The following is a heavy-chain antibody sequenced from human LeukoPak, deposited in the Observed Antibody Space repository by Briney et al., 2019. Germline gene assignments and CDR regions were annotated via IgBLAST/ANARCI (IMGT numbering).Heavy chain of an antibody. CDR3: ARGYSTSWTYYLDH. CDR1: GGSISSYY. Sequence: PSETLSLTCTVSGGSISSYYWSWIRQPPGKGLEWIGHIYSASTNYNPSLKSRVTISVDTSKNQFSLRLNSVTAADTAVYYCARGYSTSWTYYLDHWGQGALVTVSS. D-gene: IGHD6-13*01. V-gene: IGHV4-59*01. CDR2: IYSAST. J-gene: IGHJ4*02.